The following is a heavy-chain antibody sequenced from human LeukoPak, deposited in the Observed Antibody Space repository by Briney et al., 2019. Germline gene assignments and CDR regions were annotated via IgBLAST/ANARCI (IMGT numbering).Heavy chain of an antibody. Sequence: GGSLRLSCADFGFTTSRYWMTWVRQAPGKGLEWVAVIWYDGSNKYYADSVKGRFTISRDNSKNTLYLQVNSLRAEDTAVYYCARPFNGYYYGSGLYGMDVWGQGTTVTVSS. V-gene: IGHV3-33*07. D-gene: IGHD3-10*01. CDR3: ARPFNGYYYGSGLYGMDV. J-gene: IGHJ6*02. CDR1: GFTTSRYW. CDR2: IWYDGSNK.